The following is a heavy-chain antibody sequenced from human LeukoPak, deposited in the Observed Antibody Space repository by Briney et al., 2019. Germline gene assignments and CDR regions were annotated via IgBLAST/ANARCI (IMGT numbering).Heavy chain of an antibody. D-gene: IGHD3-22*01. Sequence: TGGSLRLSCAASGFTFSSYWMHWVRQAPGKGLVWVSRITSDGSITTYADSVKGRFTISRDNSKNTLYLQMNSLRAEDTAVYYCAKDEGITMIVVVIGLFDYWGQGTLVTVSS. CDR2: ITSDGSIT. CDR3: AKDEGITMIVVVIGLFDY. V-gene: IGHV3-74*01. CDR1: GFTFSSYW. J-gene: IGHJ4*02.